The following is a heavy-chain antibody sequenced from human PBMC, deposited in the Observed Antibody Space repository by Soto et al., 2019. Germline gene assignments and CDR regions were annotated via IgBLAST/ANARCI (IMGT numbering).Heavy chain of an antibody. J-gene: IGHJ1*01. D-gene: IGHD6-13*01. CDR3: ARHSGVAEDGTD. CDR2: IDPSDSQT. Sequence: GESLKISCKGSGYSFAGYWITWVRQKPGKGLEWMGRIDPSDSQTYYSPSFRGHVTISVTKSITTVFLQWSSLKASDTAMYYCARHSGVAEDGTDWGQGTLVTVS. CDR1: GYSFAGYW. V-gene: IGHV5-10-1*01.